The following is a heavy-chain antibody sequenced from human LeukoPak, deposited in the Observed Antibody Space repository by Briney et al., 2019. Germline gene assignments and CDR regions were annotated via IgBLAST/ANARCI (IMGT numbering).Heavy chain of an antibody. J-gene: IGHJ6*03. D-gene: IGHD6-19*01. CDR3: ARTSGWYLNYYYYMDV. CDR2: IKQDGSEK. V-gene: IGHV3-7*01. CDR1: GFTFSSYW. Sequence: GGSLRLSCAASGFTFSSYWMSWVRQAPGKGLEWVANIKQDGSEKYYVDSVKGRFTISRDNAKNSLYLQMNSLRAEDTAVCYCARTSGWYLNYYYYMDVWGKGTTVTVSS.